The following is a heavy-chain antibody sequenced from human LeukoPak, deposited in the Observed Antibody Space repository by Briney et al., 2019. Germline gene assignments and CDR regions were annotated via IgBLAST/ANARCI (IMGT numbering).Heavy chain of an antibody. V-gene: IGHV1-2*02. CDR1: GYTFTGYY. CDR2: INPNSGGT. J-gene: IGHJ5*02. D-gene: IGHD2-15*01. CDR3: AREDIVVVVAATVNGWFDP. Sequence: GASVKVSCKASGYTFTGYYMHWVGQAPGQGLEWMGWINPNSGGTNYAQKFQGRVTMTRDTSISTAYMELSRLRSDDTAVYYCAREDIVVVVAATVNGWFDPWGQGTLVTVSS.